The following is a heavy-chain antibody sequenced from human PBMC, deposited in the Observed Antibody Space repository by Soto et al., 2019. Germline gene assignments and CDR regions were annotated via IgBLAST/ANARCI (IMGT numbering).Heavy chain of an antibody. Sequence: QVQLVESGGGVVQPGRSLRLSCAASGFTFSSYGMHWVRQAPGKGLEWVAVIWYDGSNKYYADSVKGRFTISRDNSKNXXYLQMNSLRDEDTAVYYCARDQNLVRGVIMDYFDYWGQGTLVTVSS. D-gene: IGHD3-10*01. J-gene: IGHJ4*02. CDR2: IWYDGSNK. V-gene: IGHV3-33*01. CDR3: ARDQNLVRGVIMDYFDY. CDR1: GFTFSSYG.